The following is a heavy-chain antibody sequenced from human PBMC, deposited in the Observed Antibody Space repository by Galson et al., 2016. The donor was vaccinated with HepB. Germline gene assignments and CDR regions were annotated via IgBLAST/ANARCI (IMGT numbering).Heavy chain of an antibody. D-gene: IGHD2-8*02. CDR1: GFTVSSNY. Sequence: SLRLSCAASGFTVSSNYMTWVRQAPGKGPEWVSVIYSGGSTSYADSVKGRFTISRDSSKNTLYLQMNSLRPEDTAVYYCARRSDSLLVVTGDCCGQGTLVTCAS. CDR3: ARRSDSLLVVTGDC. J-gene: IGHJ4*02. V-gene: IGHV3-66*02. CDR2: IYSGGST.